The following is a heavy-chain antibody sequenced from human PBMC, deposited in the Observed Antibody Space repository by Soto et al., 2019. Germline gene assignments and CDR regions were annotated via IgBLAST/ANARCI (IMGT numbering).Heavy chain of an antibody. CDR2: ISSSSSYI. CDR1: GFTFSSSS. V-gene: IGHV3-21*01. Sequence: GGSLRLSCAASGFTFSSSSMNWVRQAPGKGLEWVSSISSSSSYIYYADSVKGRFTISRDNAKNSLYLQMNSLRAEDTAVYYCARDRYDRDNYYGMDVWGQGTTVTVSS. D-gene: IGHD3-3*01. J-gene: IGHJ6*02. CDR3: ARDRYDRDNYYGMDV.